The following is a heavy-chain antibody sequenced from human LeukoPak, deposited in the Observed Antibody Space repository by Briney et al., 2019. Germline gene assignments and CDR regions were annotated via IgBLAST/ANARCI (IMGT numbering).Heavy chain of an antibody. V-gene: IGHV3-21*01. D-gene: IGHD6-19*01. CDR1: GFTFSSYS. CDR2: ISSSSSYI. CDR3: ARKIAVAGIVYAFDI. Sequence: GGSLRLSCAASGFTFSSYSMNWVRQAPGKGLGWVSSISSSSSYIYYADSLKGRFTISRDNAKNSLYLQMNSLRAEDTAVYYCARKIAVAGIVYAFDIWGQGTMVTVSS. J-gene: IGHJ3*02.